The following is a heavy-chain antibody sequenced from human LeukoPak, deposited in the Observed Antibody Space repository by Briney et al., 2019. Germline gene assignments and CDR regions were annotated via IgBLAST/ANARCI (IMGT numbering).Heavy chain of an antibody. CDR1: GGSISSGGYY. V-gene: IGHV4-31*03. J-gene: IGHJ3*02. D-gene: IGHD3-22*01. CDR2: IYYSGST. CDR3: ARDSSGYYFSTHDAFDI. Sequence: PSETLSLTYTVSGGSISSGGYYWSWIRQHPGKGLEWIGYIYYSGSTYYNPSLKSRVTISVDTSKNQFSLKLSSVTAADTAVYYCARDSSGYYFSTHDAFDIWGQGTMVTVSS.